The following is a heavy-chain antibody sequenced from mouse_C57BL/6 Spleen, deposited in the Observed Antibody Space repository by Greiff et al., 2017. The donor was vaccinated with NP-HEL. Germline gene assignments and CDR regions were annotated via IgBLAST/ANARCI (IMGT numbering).Heavy chain of an antibody. Sequence: QVQLKQPGAELVRPGSSVKLSCKASGYTFTSYWMHWVKQRPIQGLEWIGNIDPSDSETHYNQKFKDKATLTVDKSSSTAYMQLSSLTSEDSAVYYCASTGAQATVYFDYWGQGTTLTVSS. D-gene: IGHD3-2*02. V-gene: IGHV1-52*01. CDR1: GYTFTSYW. CDR3: ASTGAQATVYFDY. CDR2: IDPSDSET. J-gene: IGHJ2*01.